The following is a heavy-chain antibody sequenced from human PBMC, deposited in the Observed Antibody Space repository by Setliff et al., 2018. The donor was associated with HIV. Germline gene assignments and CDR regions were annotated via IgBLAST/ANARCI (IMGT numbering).Heavy chain of an antibody. J-gene: IGHJ6*03. D-gene: IGHD1-1*01. V-gene: IGHV4-61*09. CDR3: ARGTYYYYYCMDV. CDR2: IYTSGGT. CDR1: GGSISSGSYY. Sequence: PSETLSLTCTVSGGSISSGSYYWSWIRQPAGKGLEWIGHIYTSGGTNYNPSLKSRVTISVDTSKNQFSLKLSSVTAADTAVYFCARGTYYYYYCMDVWGKGTTVTVS.